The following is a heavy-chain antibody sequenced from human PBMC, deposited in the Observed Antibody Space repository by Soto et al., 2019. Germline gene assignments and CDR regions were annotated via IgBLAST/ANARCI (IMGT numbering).Heavy chain of an antibody. CDR2: IIPFFGTA. CDR3: ASYNGGTVVVVAAEYYYYGMDV. V-gene: IGHV1-69*01. CDR1: GGTFSTYA. J-gene: IGHJ6*02. Sequence: QVQLVQSGAEVKKPGSSVNVSCKASGGTFSTYAISWVRQAPGQGLEWMGGIIPFFGTANYAQKFQGRVTITADESTSTAYMELSSLRSEDTAVYYCASYNGGTVVVVAAEYYYYGMDVWGQGTTVTVSS. D-gene: IGHD2-15*01.